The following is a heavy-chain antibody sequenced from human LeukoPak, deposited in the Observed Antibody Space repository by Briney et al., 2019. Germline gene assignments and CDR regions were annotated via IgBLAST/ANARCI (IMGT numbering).Heavy chain of an antibody. Sequence: ASVKVSCKTSGYTFTSYGISWVRQAPGQGLEWMGWISGYNGKTNYAQKLQGRVTMTTDTSTSTAYMELRSLRSDDTAVYYCARDFGPGIAVAGYDAFDIWGQGTMVTVSS. CDR2: ISGYNGKT. D-gene: IGHD6-19*01. CDR1: GYTFTSYG. CDR3: ARDFGPGIAVAGYDAFDI. J-gene: IGHJ3*02. V-gene: IGHV1-18*01.